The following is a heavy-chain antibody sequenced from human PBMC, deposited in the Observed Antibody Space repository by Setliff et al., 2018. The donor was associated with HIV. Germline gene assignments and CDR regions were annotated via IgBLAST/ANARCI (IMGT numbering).Heavy chain of an antibody. D-gene: IGHD6-19*01. J-gene: IGHJ4*01. CDR3: ARNQGDSSGWYAGDY. V-gene: IGHV1-46*01. CDR2: INTSGGSA. Sequence: ASVKVSCKTSGYTFTSYPMHWVRQAPGQGLEWMGVINTSGGSAGYAEKFRGRVTMTRDTSTSTVYMDLRNLRSEDTAVYYCARNQGDSSGWYAGDYWGHGTLVTVSS. CDR1: GYTFTSYP.